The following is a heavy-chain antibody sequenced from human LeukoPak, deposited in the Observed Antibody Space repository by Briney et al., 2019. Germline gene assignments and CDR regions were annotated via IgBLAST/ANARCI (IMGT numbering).Heavy chain of an antibody. Sequence: SETLSLTCAVYGGSFSGYYWSWIRQPPGKGLEWIGEINHSGSTNYNPSLKSRVTISVDTSKNQFSLKLSSVTAADTAVYYCARSGRLAVAGVRGEVQHWGQGTLVTVSS. CDR1: GGSFSGYY. V-gene: IGHV4-34*01. J-gene: IGHJ1*01. CDR2: INHSGST. D-gene: IGHD6-19*01. CDR3: ARSGRLAVAGVRGEVQH.